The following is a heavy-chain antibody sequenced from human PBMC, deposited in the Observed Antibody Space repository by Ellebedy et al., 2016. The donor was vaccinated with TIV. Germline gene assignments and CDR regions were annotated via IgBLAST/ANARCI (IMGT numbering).Heavy chain of an antibody. V-gene: IGHV3-74*01. J-gene: IGHJ4*02. CDR2: INGDESST. CDR1: GFTFSSYS. D-gene: IGHD6-19*01. CDR3: VREKVAVTGTGYAEY. Sequence: GESLKISCAASGFTFSSYSMNWVRQAPGKGLMWISRINGDESSTTYADSVKGRFTVSRDNAKNTLYLQMNSLRGEDTAVYYCVREKVAVTGTGYAEYWGRGALVTVSS.